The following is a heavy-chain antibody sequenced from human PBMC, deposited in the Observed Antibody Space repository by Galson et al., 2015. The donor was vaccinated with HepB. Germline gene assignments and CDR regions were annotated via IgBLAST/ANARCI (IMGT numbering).Heavy chain of an antibody. Sequence: SLRLSCAASGFTFSSYGMHWVRQAPGKGLEWVAVIWYDGSNKYYADSVKGRFTISRDNSKNTLYLQMNSLRAEDTAVYYCASSLVVPAGIEYYYYAMDVWGQATTVTVSS. CDR3: ASSLVVPAGIEYYYYAMDV. D-gene: IGHD2-2*01. J-gene: IGHJ6*02. CDR2: IWYDGSNK. V-gene: IGHV3-33*01. CDR1: GFTFSSYG.